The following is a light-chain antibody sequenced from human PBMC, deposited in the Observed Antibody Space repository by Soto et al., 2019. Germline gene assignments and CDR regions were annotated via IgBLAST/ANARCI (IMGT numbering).Light chain of an antibody. CDR1: SSDVGGYNY. V-gene: IGLV2-14*01. Sequence: QSVLTQPASVSGSAGQSSTISCTGTSSDVGGYNYVSWYQQYPGRVPKLLIYKVSNRPSGISNRFSGSKSGNTASLTISGPQAEDEADYFCTSPTPGSLYVFGSGTKVTVL. J-gene: IGLJ1*01. CDR3: TSPTPGSLYV. CDR2: KVS.